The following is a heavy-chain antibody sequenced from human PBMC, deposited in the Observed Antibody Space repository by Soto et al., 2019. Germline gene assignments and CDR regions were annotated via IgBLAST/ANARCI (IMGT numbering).Heavy chain of an antibody. Sequence: GGSLRLSCAASGFAFSTYAMTWVRQAPGKGLEWVSYISSSSSYTNYSDSVKGRFTISRDNAKNSLYLQMNSLRAEDTAVYYCAREKDIVVVPAVGGMDVWGQGTTVTVSS. V-gene: IGHV3-21*01. CDR3: AREKDIVVVPAVGGMDV. J-gene: IGHJ6*02. CDR2: ISSSSSYT. CDR1: GFAFSTYA. D-gene: IGHD2-2*01.